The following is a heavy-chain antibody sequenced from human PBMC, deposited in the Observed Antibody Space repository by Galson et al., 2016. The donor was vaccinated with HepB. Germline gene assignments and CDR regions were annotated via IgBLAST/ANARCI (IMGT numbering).Heavy chain of an antibody. CDR2: VYYSGYT. CDR1: GDSVTSGNYY. V-gene: IGHV4-61*03. D-gene: IGHD2-15*01. Sequence: ETLSLTCTVSGDSVTSGNYYWSWIRQPPGKGLEWIGYVYYSGYTNYNPALKSRVTVSADTSKNHYSLTLSSVTAADTAVYFCASLGYCCGGTCPSTSFSWGQGTLVTVSS. J-gene: IGHJ5*02. CDR3: ASLGYCCGGTCPSTSFS.